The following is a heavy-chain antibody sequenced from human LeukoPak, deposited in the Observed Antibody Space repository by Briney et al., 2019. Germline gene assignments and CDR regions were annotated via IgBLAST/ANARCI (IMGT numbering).Heavy chain of an antibody. CDR3: ARYLTMTTVVTKPDLYYSDY. Sequence: SETLSLTCAVYGGSFSGYYWSWIRQPPGKGLEWIGYIYYSGSTYYNPSLKSRVTISVDTSKNQFSLKLSSVTAADTAVYHCARYLTMTTVVTKPDLYYSDYWGQGTLVTVSS. V-gene: IGHV4-30-4*08. J-gene: IGHJ4*02. CDR2: IYYSGST. CDR1: GGSFSGYY. D-gene: IGHD4-23*01.